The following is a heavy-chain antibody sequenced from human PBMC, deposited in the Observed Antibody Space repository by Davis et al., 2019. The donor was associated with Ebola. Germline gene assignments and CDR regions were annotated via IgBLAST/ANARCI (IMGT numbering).Heavy chain of an antibody. CDR3: ARLSGLFSSSSGALFFDL. V-gene: IGHV4-61*09. J-gene: IGHJ2*01. D-gene: IGHD6-6*01. Sequence: SETLSLTCNVSGASMSSSFFSWTWVRQPAGKGLEWIGHIYTNGIPKYNPALERRVTISLDTSKNQFSLKLRSVTAADTAVYFCARLSGLFSSSSGALFFDLWGRGTLVSVSS. CDR1: GASMSSSFFS. CDR2: IYTNGIP.